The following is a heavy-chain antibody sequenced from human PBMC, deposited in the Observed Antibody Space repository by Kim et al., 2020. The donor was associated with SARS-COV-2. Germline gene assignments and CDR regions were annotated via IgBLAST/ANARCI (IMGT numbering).Heavy chain of an antibody. CDR2: INHSGST. CDR1: GGSFSGYY. V-gene: IGHV4-34*01. CDR3: ARGFYGSGVVRYFDY. J-gene: IGHJ4*02. D-gene: IGHD3-10*01. Sequence: SETLSLTCAVYGGSFSGYYWSWIRQPPGKGLEWIGEINHSGSTNYNPSPKSRVTISVDTSKNQFSLKLSAVPAADTAVYYCARGFYGSGVVRYFDYWGQGTLVTVSS.